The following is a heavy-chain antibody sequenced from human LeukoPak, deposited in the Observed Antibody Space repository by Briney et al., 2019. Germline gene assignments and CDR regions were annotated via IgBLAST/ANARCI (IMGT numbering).Heavy chain of an antibody. CDR3: ARGRSSGYYGGWFDP. J-gene: IGHJ5*02. V-gene: IGHV4-34*01. CDR1: GGSISSYY. Sequence: SETLSLTCTVSGGSISSYYWSWIRQPPGKGLEWIGEINHSGSTNYNPSLKSRVTISVDTSKNQFSLKLSSVTAADTAVYYCARGRSSGYYGGWFDPWGQGTLVTVSS. D-gene: IGHD3-22*01. CDR2: INHSGST.